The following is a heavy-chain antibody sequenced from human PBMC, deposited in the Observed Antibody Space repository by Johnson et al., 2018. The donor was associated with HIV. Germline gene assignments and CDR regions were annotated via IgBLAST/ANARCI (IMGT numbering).Heavy chain of an antibody. D-gene: IGHD3-22*01. Sequence: VHLVESGGGVVQPGRSLKLSCAASGFTFNTYGMHWVRQAPGKGLEWVAVIWYDGSNKYYADSVKGRFTISRDNSKNTLYLQMNSLRAEDTAVYYCASDLTRITMIVVVPQAFDIWGQGTMVTVSS. J-gene: IGHJ3*02. CDR3: ASDLTRITMIVVVPQAFDI. CDR2: IWYDGSNK. CDR1: GFTFNTYG. V-gene: IGHV3-30*19.